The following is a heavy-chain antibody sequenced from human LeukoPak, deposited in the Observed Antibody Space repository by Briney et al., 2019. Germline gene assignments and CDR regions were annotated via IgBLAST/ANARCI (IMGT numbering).Heavy chain of an antibody. V-gene: IGHV3-23*01. D-gene: IGHD4-23*01. CDR1: GFTFPNYA. Sequence: PGGSLRLSCVASGFTFPNYALNWVRQAPGKGLEWVSGITGSGGGTYYADSVKGRFTISRDNSKNTPYLQINSLRAEDTALYYCAKDHRFSVADPFDIWGQGTMVTVS. CDR2: ITGSGGGT. CDR3: AKDHRFSVADPFDI. J-gene: IGHJ3*02.